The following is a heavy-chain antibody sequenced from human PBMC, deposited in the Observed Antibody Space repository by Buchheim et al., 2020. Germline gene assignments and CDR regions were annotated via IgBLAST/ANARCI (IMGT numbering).Heavy chain of an antibody. J-gene: IGHJ4*02. CDR1: GFTFSSYG. D-gene: IGHD2-8*02. V-gene: IGHV3-30*18. CDR2: ISYDGSNK. Sequence: QVQLVESGGGVVQPGRSLRLSCAASGFTFSSYGMHWVRQAPGKGLEWVAVISYDGSNKYYADSVKGRFTIYRDNSKNTLYLQMNSLRAEDTAVYYCAKDFSGGGILVYWGQGTL. CDR3: AKDFSGGGILVY.